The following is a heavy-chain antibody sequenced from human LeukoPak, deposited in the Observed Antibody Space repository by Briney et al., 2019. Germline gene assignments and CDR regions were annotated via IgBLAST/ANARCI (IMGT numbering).Heavy chain of an antibody. D-gene: IGHD3-16*01. Sequence: SETLSLTCTVSGDSMRDYSWSWIRRAPGKGLEWVGSISYGGRTNYNPPLKSPVAISVNTSQNRFSLNVMSLTAADTAVYYCARYWGIGTTKYNAFDMWGQGTMVTVSS. CDR1: GDSMRDYS. CDR3: ARYWGIGTTKYNAFDM. CDR2: ISYGGRT. J-gene: IGHJ3*02. V-gene: IGHV4-59*01.